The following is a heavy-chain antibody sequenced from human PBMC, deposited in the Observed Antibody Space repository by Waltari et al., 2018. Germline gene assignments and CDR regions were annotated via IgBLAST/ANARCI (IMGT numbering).Heavy chain of an antibody. CDR2: INHSGST. CDR1: GGSFSGYY. V-gene: IGHV4-34*01. Sequence: QVQLQQWGAGLLKPSETLSLTCAVYGGSFSGYYWSWIRQPPGKGLEWIGEINHSGSTNYNPSLKSRVTISVDTSKNQFSLKLSSVTAADTAVYYCARGEKVVELVCRYFDYWGQGTLVTVSS. D-gene: IGHD6-6*01. CDR3: ARGEKVVELVCRYFDY. J-gene: IGHJ4*02.